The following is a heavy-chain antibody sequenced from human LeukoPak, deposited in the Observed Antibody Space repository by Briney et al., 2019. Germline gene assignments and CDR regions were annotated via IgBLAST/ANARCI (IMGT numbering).Heavy chain of an antibody. CDR3: ARGGGAIEY. J-gene: IGHJ4*02. D-gene: IGHD3-16*01. CDR1: GFTFSSYA. CDR2: IKEDGSEK. Sequence: GSLRLSCAASGFTFSSYAMSWVRQAPGKGLEWVANIKEDGSEKYYVDSVKGRFTISRDNAKNSLYLQMNSLRAEDTAVYYCARGGGAIEYWGQGTLVTVSS. V-gene: IGHV3-7*01.